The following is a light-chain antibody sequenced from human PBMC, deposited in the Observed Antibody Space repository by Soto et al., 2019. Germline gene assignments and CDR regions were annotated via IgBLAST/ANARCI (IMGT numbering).Light chain of an antibody. CDR1: QSITSY. CDR3: QQYNSYSYT. Sequence: DIQMTQSPSSLSASVGDRVTITCRASQSITSYLNWYQQKPGKAPNLLIYSASSLQSGVPSRFSGSGSGTDFTLTISNLQPEDFATYYCQQYNSYSYTFGQGTKVDIK. J-gene: IGKJ2*01. V-gene: IGKV1-39*01. CDR2: SAS.